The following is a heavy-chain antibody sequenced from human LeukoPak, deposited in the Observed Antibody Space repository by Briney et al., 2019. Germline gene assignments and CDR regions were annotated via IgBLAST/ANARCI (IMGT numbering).Heavy chain of an antibody. V-gene: IGHV5-51*01. D-gene: IGHD2/OR15-2a*01. J-gene: IGHJ4*02. CDR1: GYTFTTYW. CDR3: ARVMTTLTGFDF. CDR2: IYPGDSDT. Sequence: GESLNISCKGSGYTFTTYWIGWVRQMPGKGLEWMGIIYPGDSDTRYCPSFQDQVTISADKSITTPYLQWSSLKASDTAMYYCARVMTTLTGFDFWGQGTLVTVSS.